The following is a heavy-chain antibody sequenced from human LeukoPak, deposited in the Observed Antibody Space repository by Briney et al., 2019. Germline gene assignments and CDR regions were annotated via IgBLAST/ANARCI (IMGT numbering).Heavy chain of an antibody. CDR2: ISGSGGST. D-gene: IGHD1-26*01. V-gene: IGHV3-23*01. Sequence: GGSLRLSCAASGFTFSSYAMSWVRQAPGKGLEWVSAISGSGGSTYYADSVKGRFTISRDNSKNTLYLQMNSLRAEDTAVYYCAKDLSPNFASGSYVSLDYWGQGTLVTVSS. CDR3: AKDLSPNFASGSYVSLDY. CDR1: GFTFSSYA. J-gene: IGHJ4*02.